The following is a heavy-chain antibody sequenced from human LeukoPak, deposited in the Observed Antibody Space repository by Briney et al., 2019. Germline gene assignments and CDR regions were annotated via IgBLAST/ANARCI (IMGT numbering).Heavy chain of an antibody. V-gene: IGHV3-73*01. D-gene: IGHD3-9*01. J-gene: IGHJ4*02. CDR1: GLTFSGSG. Sequence: GGSLKLSCAASGLTFSGSGIHWVRQASGKGLEWLGRIGRQGDSDATRDAATLKVKFTISRVDSRNTAYLQMNSLKTEDTAVYYCAGDYTFLTGLNYWGQGTLVTVSS. CDR3: AGDYTFLTGLNY. CDR2: IGRQGDSDAT.